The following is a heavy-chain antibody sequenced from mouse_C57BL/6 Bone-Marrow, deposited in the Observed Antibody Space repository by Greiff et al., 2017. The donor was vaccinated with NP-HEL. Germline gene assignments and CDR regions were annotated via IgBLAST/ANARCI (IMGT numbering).Heavy chain of an antibody. V-gene: IGHV2-9*01. D-gene: IGHD1-1*01. J-gene: IGHJ4*01. Sequence: VQLQESGPGLVAPSQSLSITCTVSGFSLTSYGVDWVRQPPGKGLEWLGVIWGGGSTNYNSALMSRRSISKDDSKSHVFLKMNSLQTDDTAMYYCAKRSYYGPHYYAMDYWGQGTSVTVSS. CDR2: IWGGGST. CDR1: GFSLTSYG. CDR3: AKRSYYGPHYYAMDY.